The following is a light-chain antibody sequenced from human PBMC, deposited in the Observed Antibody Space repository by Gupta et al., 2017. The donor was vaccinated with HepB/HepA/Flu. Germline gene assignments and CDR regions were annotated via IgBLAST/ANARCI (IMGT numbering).Light chain of an antibody. Sequence: SYELTQPPSVSVSAGQTARITCSGDALPKQYAYWYQQKPGQAPVLVIYKDSERPSGIPERFSGSSSGTTVTLTISGVQAEDGADYYCQSADSSGTLWVFGGGTKLTVL. CDR2: KDS. CDR3: QSADSSGTLWV. J-gene: IGLJ3*02. V-gene: IGLV3-25*03. CDR1: ALPKQY.